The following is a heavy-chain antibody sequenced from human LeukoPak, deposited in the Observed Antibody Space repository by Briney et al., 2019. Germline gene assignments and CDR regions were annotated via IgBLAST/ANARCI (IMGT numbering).Heavy chain of an antibody. CDR2: IYSGGST. D-gene: IGHD1-26*01. V-gene: IGHV3-53*01. J-gene: IGHJ4*02. CDR1: GFTVSRDY. CDR3: AKAWMGATGY. Sequence: GGSLRLSCSASGFTVSRDYMSWVRQAPGKGLEWVSVIYSGGSTYYADSVRGRFAISRDNSKNTVYLQMNSLRAEDTAVYYCAKAWMGATGYWGRGTLVTVSS.